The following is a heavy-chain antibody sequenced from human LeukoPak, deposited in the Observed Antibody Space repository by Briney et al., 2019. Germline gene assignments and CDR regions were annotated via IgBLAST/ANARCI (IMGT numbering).Heavy chain of an antibody. D-gene: IGHD6-13*01. CDR2: IYYSGST. J-gene: IGHJ4*02. V-gene: IGHV4-59*01. CDR3: AVSARYSSSWYYFDY. CDR1: GGSISSYY. Sequence: SETPSLTCTVSGGSISSYYWSWIRQPPGKGLEWIGYIYYSGSTNYNPSLKSRVTISVDTSKNQFSLKLSSVTAADTAVYYCAVSARYSSSWYYFDYWGQGTLVTVSS.